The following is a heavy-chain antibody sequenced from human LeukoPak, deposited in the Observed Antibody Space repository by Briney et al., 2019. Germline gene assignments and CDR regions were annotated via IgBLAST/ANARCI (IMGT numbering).Heavy chain of an antibody. D-gene: IGHD3-22*01. V-gene: IGHV1-24*01. Sequence: ASVKVSCKVSGYTLTELSMHWVRQAPGKGLEWMGGFDPEDGETIYAQKFQGRVTMTEDTSTDTAYMELSSLRSEDTAVYYCATVWRYYDRLPNGMDVWGQGTTVTVSS. CDR2: FDPEDGET. CDR1: GYTLTELS. J-gene: IGHJ6*02. CDR3: ATVWRYYDRLPNGMDV.